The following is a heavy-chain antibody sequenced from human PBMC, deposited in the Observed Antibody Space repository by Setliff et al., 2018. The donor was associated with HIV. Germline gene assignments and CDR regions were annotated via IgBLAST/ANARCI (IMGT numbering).Heavy chain of an antibody. Sequence: PGESLKISCAASGFIFSNYRMNWVRQAPGKGLEWVSYISSSSSTIYYADSVKGRFTISRDNAKNSLYLQMNSLRAEDTAVYYCARPYYYDSSGSLRYFDYWGQGTLVTVSS. CDR3: ARPYYYDSSGSLRYFDY. D-gene: IGHD3-22*01. CDR2: ISSSSSTI. J-gene: IGHJ4*02. CDR1: GFIFSNYR. V-gene: IGHV3-48*01.